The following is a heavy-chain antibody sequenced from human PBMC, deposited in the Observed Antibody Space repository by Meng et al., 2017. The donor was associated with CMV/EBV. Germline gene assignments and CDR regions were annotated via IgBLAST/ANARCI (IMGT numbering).Heavy chain of an antibody. J-gene: IGHJ5*02. V-gene: IGHV3-21*01. Sequence: GGSLRLSCAASGFTFSSYSMNWVRQAPGKGLEWVSSISSISSYIYYADSVKGRFTISRDNAKNSLYLQMNSLRAEDTAVYYCARDSNMDYGDYFNWFDPWGQGTLVTVSS. D-gene: IGHD4-17*01. CDR1: GFTFSSYS. CDR3: ARDSNMDYGDYFNWFDP. CDR2: ISSISSYI.